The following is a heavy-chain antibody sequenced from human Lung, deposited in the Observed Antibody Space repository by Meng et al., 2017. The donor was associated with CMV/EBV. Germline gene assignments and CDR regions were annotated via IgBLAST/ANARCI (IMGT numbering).Heavy chain of an antibody. CDR2: ISYDGNNY. D-gene: IGHD3-3*01. CDR1: FVFSNYA. V-gene: IGHV3-30-3*01. CDR3: SRGGPGMRFVEWFSFDF. J-gene: IGHJ4*02. Sequence: FVFSNYAMNGVRQAPGRGLEWLAVISYDGNNYYYADSGKGRFTISRDNSKNTVFLQMNSLRGEDTAVYYCSRGGPGMRFVEWFSFDFWGQGALVTVSS.